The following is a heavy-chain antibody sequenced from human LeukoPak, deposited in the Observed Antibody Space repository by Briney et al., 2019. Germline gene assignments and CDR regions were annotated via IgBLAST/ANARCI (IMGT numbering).Heavy chain of an antibody. CDR1: GFTFSSYS. CDR2: ISSSSSYI. J-gene: IGHJ4*02. Sequence: GSLRLSCAASGFTFSSYSMNWVRQAPGKGLEWVSSISSSSSYIYYADSVKGRFTIPRDNAKNSLYLQMNSLRAEDTAVYYCARAGTGYSSSWYTDYWGQGTLVTVSS. CDR3: ARAGTGYSSSWYTDY. V-gene: IGHV3-21*01. D-gene: IGHD6-13*01.